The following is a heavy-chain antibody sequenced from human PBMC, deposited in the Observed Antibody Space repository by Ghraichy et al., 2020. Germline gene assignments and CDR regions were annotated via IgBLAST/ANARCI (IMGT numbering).Heavy chain of an antibody. J-gene: IGHJ1*01. CDR3: AREDEVAGTEYFQL. V-gene: IGHV3-48*03. D-gene: IGHD2-15*01. CDR2: ISGSGSTI. CDR1: GFTFSSYE. Sequence: GGSLRLSCAASGFTFSSYEMTWLRQAPGKGLEWVSYISGSGSTIYYADSVKGRFTMSRDNARKSLHLQMNSLRAEDTAVYYCAREDEVAGTEYFQLWGQGTLVTVSS.